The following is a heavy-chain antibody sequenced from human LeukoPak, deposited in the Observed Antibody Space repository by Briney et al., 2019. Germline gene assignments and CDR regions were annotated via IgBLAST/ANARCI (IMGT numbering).Heavy chain of an antibody. CDR1: GFTFSSYS. V-gene: IGHV3-21*01. Sequence: GGSLTLSCAASGFTFSSYSMNWVRQAPGKGLEWVSSINSSSSYIYYADSVKGRFTISRDNAKNSLYLQINILRAEDTAVYYCARDAVAGARFDYWGQGTLVTVSS. J-gene: IGHJ4*02. D-gene: IGHD6-19*01. CDR3: ARDAVAGARFDY. CDR2: INSSSSYI.